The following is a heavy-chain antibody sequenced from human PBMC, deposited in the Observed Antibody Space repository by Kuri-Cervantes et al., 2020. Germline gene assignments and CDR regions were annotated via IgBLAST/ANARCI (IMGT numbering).Heavy chain of an antibody. D-gene: IGHD2-15*01. V-gene: IGHV3-48*01. CDR2: ISSSSNTK. Sequence: GESLKISCAASGFTFSSYSMNWVRQAPGKGLEWVSYISSSSNTKKYADSVKGRFTVSRDYAKNSLDLQMNSLRAEDTAVYYCARSGQVTEHSSRWVAVATLETPRFFDYWGQGALVTVSS. CDR1: GFTFSSYS. J-gene: IGHJ4*02. CDR3: ARSGQVTEHSSRWVAVATLETPRFFDY.